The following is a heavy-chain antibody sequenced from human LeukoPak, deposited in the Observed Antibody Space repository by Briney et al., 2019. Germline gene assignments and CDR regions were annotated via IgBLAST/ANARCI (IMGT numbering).Heavy chain of an antibody. Sequence: GGSLRLSWAASGFTFSGSAMQWVRQASEKGLEWVGRIRSKAHSYATVYAASVKGRFTISRDDSNNTAYLQMNSLKTEDTAVYYCTGSRDGYKFDYWGQGTLVTVSS. J-gene: IGHJ4*02. D-gene: IGHD5-24*01. CDR1: GFTFSGSA. CDR3: TGSRDGYKFDY. CDR2: IRSKAHSYAT. V-gene: IGHV3-73*01.